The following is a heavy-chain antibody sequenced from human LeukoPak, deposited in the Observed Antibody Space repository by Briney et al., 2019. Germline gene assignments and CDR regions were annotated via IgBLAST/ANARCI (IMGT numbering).Heavy chain of an antibody. V-gene: IGHV4-38-2*02. CDR1: GYSINNGYF. D-gene: IGHD3-10*01. Sequence: SETLSVTCTVSGYSINNGYFWGWIRQPPGKGLEYIGTVFHSGDTYYNPSLKSRVTISLDTSTNKISLKLRSATAADTAVYYCVRGLRSGSNYFFYGMDVWGKGTTVTVSS. CDR3: VRGLRSGSNYFFYGMDV. CDR2: VFHSGDT. J-gene: IGHJ6*04.